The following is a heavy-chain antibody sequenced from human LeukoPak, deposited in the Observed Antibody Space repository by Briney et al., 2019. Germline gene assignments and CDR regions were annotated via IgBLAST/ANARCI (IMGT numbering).Heavy chain of an antibody. V-gene: IGHV3-30*09. CDR2: ISHDGNNK. CDR1: GFTFSSNV. D-gene: IGHD4/OR15-4a*01. Sequence: PGRSLRLSCAASGFTFSSNVMHWVRLAPGKGLEWVAAISHDGNNKYYADSVKGRFAISRDNSKNTLYLQMNSLRAEDTAVYYCSRVSMVTNDWFDPWGQGTLVTVSS. J-gene: IGHJ5*02. CDR3: SRVSMVTNDWFDP.